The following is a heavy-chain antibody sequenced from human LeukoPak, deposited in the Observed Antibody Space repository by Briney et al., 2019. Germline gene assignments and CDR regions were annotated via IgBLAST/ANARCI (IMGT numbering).Heavy chain of an antibody. CDR3: ARAHILYYFDY. CDR1: GGSISSYY. D-gene: IGHD2-21*01. V-gene: IGHV4-59*08. Sequence: KPSETLSLTCTVSGGSISSYYWSWIRQPPGKGLEWIGYIYYSGSTNYNPSLKSRVTISVDTSKNQFSLKLSSVTAADTAVYYCARAHILYYFDYWGQGTLVTVSS. J-gene: IGHJ4*02. CDR2: IYYSGST.